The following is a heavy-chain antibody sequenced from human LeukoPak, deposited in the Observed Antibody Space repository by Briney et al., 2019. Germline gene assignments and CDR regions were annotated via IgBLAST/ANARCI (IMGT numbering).Heavy chain of an antibody. CDR2: INPSGGSA. CDR3: ARCESSGWYGKVFFDY. CDR1: GYTFTGYY. V-gene: IGHV1-46*01. J-gene: IGHJ4*02. D-gene: IGHD6-19*01. Sequence: GASVKVSCKASGYTFTGYYMHWVRQAPGQGFEWMGIINPSGGSASYAQKFQGRVTMTRDTSTSTVYMELSSLRSEDTAVYYCARCESSGWYGKVFFDYWGQGTLVTVSS.